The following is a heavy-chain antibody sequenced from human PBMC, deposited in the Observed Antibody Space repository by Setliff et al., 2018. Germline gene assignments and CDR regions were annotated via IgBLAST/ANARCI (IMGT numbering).Heavy chain of an antibody. Sequence: GGSLRLSCAASGFTFSSYAMSWVRQAPGKGLEWVSAISGSGGRTYYADSVKGRFTISRDNSKSTLYLQMNSLRAEDTAVYYCAKDNAYSSSWYYYYYYMDVWGKGTTVTVSS. V-gene: IGHV3-23*01. J-gene: IGHJ6*03. D-gene: IGHD6-13*01. CDR3: AKDNAYSSSWYYYYYYMDV. CDR2: ISGSGGRT. CDR1: GFTFSSYA.